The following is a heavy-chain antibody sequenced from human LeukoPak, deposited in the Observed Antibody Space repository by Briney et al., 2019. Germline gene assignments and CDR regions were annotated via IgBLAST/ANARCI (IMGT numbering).Heavy chain of an antibody. CDR2: ISGGGGNT. CDR3: AKSPYVGDHGGPSA. V-gene: IGHV3-23*01. J-gene: IGHJ5*02. Sequence: GGSLRLSCAASGITFSSYAMSWVRQAPGKGPEWVSAISGGGGNTYYAGSVKGRFTISRDDSKKTLFLQMNSLRAEDTAVYYCAKSPYVGDHGGPSAWGQGTLVTVSS. CDR1: GITFSSYA. D-gene: IGHD4-23*01.